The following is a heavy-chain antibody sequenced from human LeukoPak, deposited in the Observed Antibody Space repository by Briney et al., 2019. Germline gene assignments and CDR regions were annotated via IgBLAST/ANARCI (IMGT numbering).Heavy chain of an antibody. CDR1: GFTFSSYW. J-gene: IGHJ6*02. Sequence: GGSLRLSCAASGFTFSSYWMSWVRQAPGKGLEWVANIKQDGSEKYYVDSVKGRFTISRDNAKNSLYLQMNSLRAEDTAVYYCARYCSGGSCYSSSYYYYGMDVWGQGTTVTVSS. D-gene: IGHD2-15*01. CDR2: IKQDGSEK. CDR3: ARYCSGGSCYSSSYYYYGMDV. V-gene: IGHV3-7*01.